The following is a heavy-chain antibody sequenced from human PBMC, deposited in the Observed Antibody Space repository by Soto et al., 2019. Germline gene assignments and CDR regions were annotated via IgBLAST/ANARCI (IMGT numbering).Heavy chain of an antibody. Sequence: PSETLSLTCTVSGGSISSYYWSWIRQPARKGLEWIGRIYTSGSTNYNPSLKSRVTMSVDTSKNQFSLKLSPVTAADTAVYYCARDSPPTGYQYYYYYGMDVWGQGTTVTVSS. CDR2: IYTSGST. CDR1: GGSISSYY. D-gene: IGHD3-9*01. J-gene: IGHJ6*02. CDR3: ARDSPPTGYQYYYYYGMDV. V-gene: IGHV4-4*07.